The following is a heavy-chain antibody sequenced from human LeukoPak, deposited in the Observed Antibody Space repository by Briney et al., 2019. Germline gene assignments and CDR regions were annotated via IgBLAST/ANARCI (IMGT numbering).Heavy chain of an antibody. CDR1: GYSFTSYW. D-gene: IGHD3-22*01. CDR3: ARRAPREWLRYRNYYDSSGYYDY. Sequence: GESLKISCKGSGYSFTSYWIGWVRQMPGKGLEWMGIIYPGDSDTRYSPSFQGQVTISADKSISTAYLQWSSLKASDTAMYYCARRAPREWLRYRNYYDSSGYYDYWGQGTLVTVSS. J-gene: IGHJ4*02. V-gene: IGHV5-51*01. CDR2: IYPGDSDT.